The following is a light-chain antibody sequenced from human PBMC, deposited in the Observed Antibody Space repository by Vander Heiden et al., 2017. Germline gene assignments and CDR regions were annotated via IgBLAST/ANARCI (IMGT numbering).Light chain of an antibody. CDR1: RSSIATNY. V-gene: IGLV1-47*01. J-gene: IGLJ2*01. CDR2: MSS. CDR3: ASWDEGLSGVV. Sequence: QSVLPQPPSASGTPAPIASISCSGSRSSIATNYVYWYQQLPGTAPKLLIYMSSQRPSGVPDRFSGSKSGTSASLAISGLRSEDEDDDYCASWDEGLSGVVFGGGTKLTVL.